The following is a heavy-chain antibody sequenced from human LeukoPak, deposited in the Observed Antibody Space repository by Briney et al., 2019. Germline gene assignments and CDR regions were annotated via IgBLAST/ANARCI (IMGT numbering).Heavy chain of an antibody. V-gene: IGHV4-59*01. CDR1: GGSISSYY. J-gene: IGHJ4*02. CDR2: IYYSGST. CDR3: ATKLVGAAFDY. D-gene: IGHD1-26*01. Sequence: PSETLSLTCTVSGGSISSYYWSWIRQPPGKGLEWIAYIYYSGSTNYNPSLKSRVTISVDTSKNQFSLKLSSVTAADTAVYYCATKLVGAAFDYWGQGTLVTVSS.